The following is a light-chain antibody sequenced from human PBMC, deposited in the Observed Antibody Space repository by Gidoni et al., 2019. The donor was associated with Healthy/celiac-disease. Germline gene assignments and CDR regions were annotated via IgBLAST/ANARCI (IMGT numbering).Light chain of an antibody. CDR2: GNS. V-gene: IGLV1-40*01. CDR3: QSYDSSLSGFWV. J-gene: IGLJ3*02. Sequence: QSVLTQRPAVSGAPGQRGSISCTGSSPKIGAGYDVHWYQQPPGTAPNPLIYGNSNRPSGVPDRFSGSKSGTSASLAITGLQAEDEADYYCQSYDSSLSGFWVFGGGTKLTVL. CDR1: SPKIGAGYD.